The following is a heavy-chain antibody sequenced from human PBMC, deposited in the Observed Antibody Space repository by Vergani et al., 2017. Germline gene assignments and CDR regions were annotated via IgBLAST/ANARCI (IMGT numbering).Heavy chain of an antibody. CDR2: IYNSGNG. Sequence: QMQLQESGPGLVKASETLSLTCTVSGDSIISRSYYWGWIRQPPGKGLEWIGSIYNSGNGDSSSSLKSRVTISADTSKKQFSLRLTSVTAADTAVYYCASGKYYSDNRPHFRWRYFDFWGRGTLVTVPS. CDR3: ASGKYYSDNRPHFRWRYFDF. J-gene: IGHJ2*01. D-gene: IGHD3-16*01. CDR1: GDSIISRSYY. V-gene: IGHV4-39*01.